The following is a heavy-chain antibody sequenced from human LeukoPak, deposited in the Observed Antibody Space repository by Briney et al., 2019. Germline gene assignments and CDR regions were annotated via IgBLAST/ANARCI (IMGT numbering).Heavy chain of an antibody. D-gene: IGHD6-13*01. CDR3: ATPGVAADNDAFDI. CDR1: GITVSSNY. J-gene: IGHJ3*02. V-gene: IGHV3-66*01. Sequence: GGSLRLSCAASGITVSSNYLSWVRPAPGKGVEWVSVIYSGGSTYYADSVKGRFTISRDNSKNTLYLQMNSLRAEDTAVYYCATPGVAADNDAFDIWGQGTMVTVSS. CDR2: IYSGGST.